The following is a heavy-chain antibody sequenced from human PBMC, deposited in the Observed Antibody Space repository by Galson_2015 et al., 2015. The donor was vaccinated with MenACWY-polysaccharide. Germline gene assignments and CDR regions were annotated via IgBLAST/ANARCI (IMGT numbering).Heavy chain of an antibody. CDR3: ARTSSPGGWLQYRVVFDY. D-gene: IGHD5-24*01. V-gene: IGHV2-26*01. Sequence: PALVKPTQTLTLTCTVSGFSLSNARMGVSWIRQPPGKALEWLAHIFSNDEKSYSTSLKSRLTISKDTSKSQVVLTMTNMDPVDTATYYCARTSSPGGWLQYRVVFDYWGQGTLVTVSS. CDR2: IFSNDEK. CDR1: GFSLSNARMG. J-gene: IGHJ4*02.